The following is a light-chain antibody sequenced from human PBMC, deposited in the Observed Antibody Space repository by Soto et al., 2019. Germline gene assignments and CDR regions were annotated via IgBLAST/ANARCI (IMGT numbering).Light chain of an antibody. V-gene: IGLV2-8*01. CDR2: AVS. CDR1: SSDVGSYNF. Sequence: QSALTQPRSVSGSPGQSVTISCTGTSSDVGSYNFVSWYQQHPGKAPKLIIYAVSQRPSGVPGRFSGSKSGNTASLTVSGLQAEDEADYYCSSYAASSWVFGGGTKLTVL. CDR3: SSYAASSWV. J-gene: IGLJ3*02.